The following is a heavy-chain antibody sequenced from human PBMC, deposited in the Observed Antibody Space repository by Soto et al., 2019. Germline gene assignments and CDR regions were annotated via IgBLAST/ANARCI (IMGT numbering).Heavy chain of an antibody. D-gene: IGHD3-3*01. Sequence: QVQLQQWGAGLLKPSETLSLTCAVYGGSFSGYYWSWIRQPPGKGLEWIGENNHSGSTNYNPSLKSRVTISVDTSKNQFSLKLSSVTAADTAVYYCARARRYYDFWSGPRGWFDPWGQGTLVTVSS. CDR3: ARARRYYDFWSGPRGWFDP. J-gene: IGHJ5*02. CDR2: NNHSGST. V-gene: IGHV4-34*01. CDR1: GGSFSGYY.